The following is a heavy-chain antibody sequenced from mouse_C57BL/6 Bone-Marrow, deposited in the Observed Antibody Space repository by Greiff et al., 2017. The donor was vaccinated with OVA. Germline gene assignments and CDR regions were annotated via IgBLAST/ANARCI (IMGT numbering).Heavy chain of an antibody. V-gene: IGHV1-81*01. J-gene: IGHJ3*01. Sequence: VQRVESGAELARPGASVKLSCKASGYTFTSYGISWVKQRTGQGLEWIGEIYPRSGNTYYNEKFKGKATLTADKSSSTAYMELRSLTSEDSAVYFCARARRAWFAYWGQGTLVTVSA. CDR3: ARARRAWFAY. CDR1: GYTFTSYG. CDR2: IYPRSGNT.